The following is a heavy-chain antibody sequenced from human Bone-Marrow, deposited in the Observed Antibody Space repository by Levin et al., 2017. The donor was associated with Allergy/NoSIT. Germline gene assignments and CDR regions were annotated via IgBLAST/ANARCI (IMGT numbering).Heavy chain of an antibody. CDR1: GFTFSDYY. CDR2: ISGSGSLI. D-gene: IGHD3-10*01. Sequence: KTGGSLRLSCVTSGFTFSDYYMSWIRQAPGKGLEWVSYISGSGSLIYYADSVQGRFTISTDSAKNSVYLQMDSLRVDDTAVYYCARTMRPYYYASGGSQGFDPWGQGTLVTVAS. V-gene: IGHV3-11*01. J-gene: IGHJ5*02. CDR3: ARTMRPYYYASGGSQGFDP.